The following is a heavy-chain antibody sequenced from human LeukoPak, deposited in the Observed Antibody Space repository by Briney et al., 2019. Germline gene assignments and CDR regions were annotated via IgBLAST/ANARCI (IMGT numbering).Heavy chain of an antibody. D-gene: IGHD3-9*01. Sequence: SETLSLTCAVYGGSFSGYYWSWIRQPPGKGLEWIGGINHSGSTNYNPSLKSRVTISVDTSKNQFSLKLSSVTAADTAVYYCARRGLRYFDWLQNNWFDPWGRGTLVTVSS. CDR1: GGSFSGYY. J-gene: IGHJ5*02. CDR3: ARRGLRYFDWLQNNWFDP. V-gene: IGHV4-34*01. CDR2: INHSGST.